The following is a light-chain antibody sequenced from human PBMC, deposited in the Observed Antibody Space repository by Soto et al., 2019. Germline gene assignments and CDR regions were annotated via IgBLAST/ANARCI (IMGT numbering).Light chain of an antibody. Sequence: EIVLTQSPGTLSLSPGERATLSCRASQSVSSSYLAWYQQKPGQAPRLLIYGASSRATGIPDRFSGSGSGTDFTLTISSLEPEDFAVYYCQQYNNWPPTFGQGTRLEIK. J-gene: IGKJ5*01. V-gene: IGKV3-20*01. CDR2: GAS. CDR1: QSVSSSY. CDR3: QQYNNWPPT.